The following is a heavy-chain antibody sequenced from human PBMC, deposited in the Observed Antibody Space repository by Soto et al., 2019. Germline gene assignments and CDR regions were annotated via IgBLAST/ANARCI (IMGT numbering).Heavy chain of an antibody. V-gene: IGHV1-46*03. D-gene: IGHD2-2*01. CDR3: ARDRYPCSSTSCYADAFDI. CDR2: INPSGGST. Sequence: QVQLVQSGAEVKKPGASVKVSCKASGYTFTSYYMHWVRQAPGQGLEWMGVINPSGGSTSYAQKFQGRVNMTRDTSTSTVYMELSSLRSEDTAVYYCARDRYPCSSTSCYADAFDIWGQGTMVTVSS. CDR1: GYTFTSYY. J-gene: IGHJ3*02.